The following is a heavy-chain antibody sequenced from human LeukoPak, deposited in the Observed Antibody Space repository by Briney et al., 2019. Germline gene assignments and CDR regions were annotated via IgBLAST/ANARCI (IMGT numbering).Heavy chain of an antibody. J-gene: IGHJ6*02. V-gene: IGHV3-23*01. CDR2: ISGSGGST. CDR1: GFTFSSYA. CDR3: AKDFIAAANYYYYGMDF. Sequence: GGSLRLSCAASGFTFSSYAMSWVRQAPGKGLEWVSAISGSGGSTYYADSVKGRFTISRDNSKNTLYLQMNSLRAEDTAVYYCAKDFIAAANYYYYGMDFGGQGPTVTVSS. D-gene: IGHD6-13*01.